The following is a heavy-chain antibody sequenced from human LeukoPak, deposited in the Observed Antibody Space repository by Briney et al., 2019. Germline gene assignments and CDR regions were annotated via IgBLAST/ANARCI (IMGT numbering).Heavy chain of an antibody. Sequence: ASVKLSCKASGGTFSSCAISWVRLAPGQGLEWMGGIIPIFDTPIYAHTFQDRVTITADKSTSTAYMEVSSLRSEDTAVYYCARGISQELYYYYYMDVWGKGTTVTVSS. CDR2: IIPIFDTP. V-gene: IGHV1-69*06. J-gene: IGHJ6*03. D-gene: IGHD1-7*01. CDR3: ARGISQELYYYYYMDV. CDR1: GGTFSSCA.